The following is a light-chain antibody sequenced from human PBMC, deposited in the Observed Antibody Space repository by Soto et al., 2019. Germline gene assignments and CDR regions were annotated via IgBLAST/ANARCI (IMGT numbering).Light chain of an antibody. CDR1: QSVSSSY. J-gene: IGKJ1*01. Sequence: LVLTQSPGARSLCPGGGVTLSCITSQSVSSSYLAWYQLKPGQAPRLLIYGASSRATGIPDGSSGSGSGTDFTLTISRLEPGDFAVYYCQQYGSSGTFGQGTKVEIK. CDR2: GAS. CDR3: QQYGSSGT. V-gene: IGKV3-20*01.